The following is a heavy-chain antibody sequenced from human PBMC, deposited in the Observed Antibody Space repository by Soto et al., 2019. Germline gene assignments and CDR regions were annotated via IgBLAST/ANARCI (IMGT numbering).Heavy chain of an antibody. J-gene: IGHJ2*01. Sequence: HPGGSLRLSCAASGFTFSSYAMSWVRQAPGKGLEWVSAISGSGGSTYYADSVKGRFTISRDNSKNTLYLQMNSLRAEDTAVYYCAIQVSEVGFWYFDLWGRGTLVTVSS. D-gene: IGHD1-1*01. V-gene: IGHV3-23*01. CDR1: GFTFSSYA. CDR2: ISGSGGST. CDR3: AIQVSEVGFWYFDL.